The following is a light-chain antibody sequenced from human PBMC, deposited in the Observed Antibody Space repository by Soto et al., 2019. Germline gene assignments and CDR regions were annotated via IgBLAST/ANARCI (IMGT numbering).Light chain of an antibody. Sequence: EIVITQSPGTLSVSPGERASLSCRASQTVTTNLAWYQQKPGQAPRLLVYGASTRATGVPARFIGTGSGTEFTLTITSPQSEDVAVYYCQQYDKWPLAFGQGTKVDIK. CDR2: GAS. CDR3: QQYDKWPLA. CDR1: QTVTTN. V-gene: IGKV3-15*01. J-gene: IGKJ1*01.